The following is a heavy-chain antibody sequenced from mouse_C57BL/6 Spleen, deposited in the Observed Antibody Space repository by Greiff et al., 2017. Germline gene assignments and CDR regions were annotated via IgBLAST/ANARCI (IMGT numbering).Heavy chain of an antibody. J-gene: IGHJ3*01. D-gene: IGHD2-5*01. CDR2: IRNKANGYTT. Sequence: EVHLVESGGGLVQPGGSLSLSCAASGFTFTDYYMSWVRQPPGKALEWLGFIRNKANGYTTEYSASVKGRFTISRDNSQSILYLQMNALRAEDSATYYCARSSYSKAWFAYWGQGTLVTVSA. CDR1: GFTFTDYY. CDR3: ARSSYSKAWFAY. V-gene: IGHV7-3*01.